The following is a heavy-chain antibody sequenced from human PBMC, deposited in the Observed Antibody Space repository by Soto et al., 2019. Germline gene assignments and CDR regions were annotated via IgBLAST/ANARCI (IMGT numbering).Heavy chain of an antibody. CDR1: GDSVSSNSAA. CDR2: TYYRSKWYN. D-gene: IGHD6-19*01. J-gene: IGHJ6*02. CDR3: ARAIAVAGTYYYYGMDV. V-gene: IGHV6-1*01. Sequence: SQTLSLTCAISGDSVSSNSAAWNWIRQSPSRGLEWLGRTYYRSKWYNDYAVSVKSRITINPDTSKNQFSLQLNSVTPEDTAVYYCARAIAVAGTYYYYGMDVWGQGTTVTAP.